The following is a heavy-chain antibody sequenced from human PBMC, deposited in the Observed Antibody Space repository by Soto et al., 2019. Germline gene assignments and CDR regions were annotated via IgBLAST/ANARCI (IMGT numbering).Heavy chain of an antibody. V-gene: IGHV3-53*01. J-gene: IGHJ3*02. D-gene: IGHD4-17*01. Sequence: GGSLTLSCAASGFTVSSNYMSWVRQAPGKGLEWVSVIYSGGSTYYADSVKGRFTISRDNSKNTLYLQMNSLRAEDTAVYYCARADYGDPPYAFDIWGQGTMVTVSS. CDR2: IYSGGST. CDR1: GFTVSSNY. CDR3: ARADYGDPPYAFDI.